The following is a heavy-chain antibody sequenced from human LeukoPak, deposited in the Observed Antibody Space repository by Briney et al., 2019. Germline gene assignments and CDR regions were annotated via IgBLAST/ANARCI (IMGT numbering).Heavy chain of an antibody. J-gene: IGHJ4*02. CDR3: AREEVVVVAATID. V-gene: IGHV1-69*13. Sequence: SVKVSCKASGDTFSSYAISWVRQAPGQGLEWMGGIIPIFGTANYAQKFQGRVTITADESTSTAYMELSSLRSEDTAVYYCAREEVVVVAATIDWGQGTLVTVSS. CDR1: GDTFSSYA. D-gene: IGHD2-15*01. CDR2: IIPIFGTA.